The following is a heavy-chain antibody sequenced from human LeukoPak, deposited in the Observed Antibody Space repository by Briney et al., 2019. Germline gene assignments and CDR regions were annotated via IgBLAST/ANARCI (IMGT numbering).Heavy chain of an antibody. J-gene: IGHJ4*02. CDR1: GFTFSNYA. CDR3: AKDRAFWELQYYFDY. V-gene: IGHV3-30*18. D-gene: IGHD1-26*01. CDR2: ISYDGSNK. Sequence: GGSLRLSCTASGFTFSNYAMHWVRQAPGKGLEWVAVISYDGSNKYYADSVKGRFTISRDNSKNTLYLQMNSLRAEDTAVYYCAKDRAFWELQYYFDYWGQGTLVTVSS.